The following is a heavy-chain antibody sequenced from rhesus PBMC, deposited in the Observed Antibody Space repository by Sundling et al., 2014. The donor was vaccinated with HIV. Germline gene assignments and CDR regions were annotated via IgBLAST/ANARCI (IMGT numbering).Heavy chain of an antibody. Sequence: QLQLQESGPGLVKPSETLSVTCAVSGGSISSSYWSWIRQAPGKGLEWIGYIYGSGSSTNYNPSLKSRVTLSVDTSKNQFSLKLSSVTAADTAVYYCARDRGSYNWNYGHLDSWGQGVVVTVSS. J-gene: IGHJ6*01. CDR2: IYGSGSST. CDR3: ARDRGSYNWNYGHLDS. D-gene: IGHD1-26*01. V-gene: IGHV4-169*02. CDR1: GGSISSSY.